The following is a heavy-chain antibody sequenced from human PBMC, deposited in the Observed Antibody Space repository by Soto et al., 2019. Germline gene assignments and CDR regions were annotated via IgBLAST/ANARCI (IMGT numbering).Heavy chain of an antibody. CDR2: ILSSSSYI. D-gene: IGHD6-13*01. Sequence: EVQLVESGGGLVKPGGSLRLSCAASGFTFSSYSMNWVRQAPGKGLEWVSSILSSSSYIYYADPVKGRFTISRDNAKNSLYLQMNSLRAEDTAVYYCAREGIAAAGTFYYYHYMDVWGKGTTVTVSS. J-gene: IGHJ6*03. CDR3: AREGIAAAGTFYYYHYMDV. CDR1: GFTFSSYS. V-gene: IGHV3-21*01.